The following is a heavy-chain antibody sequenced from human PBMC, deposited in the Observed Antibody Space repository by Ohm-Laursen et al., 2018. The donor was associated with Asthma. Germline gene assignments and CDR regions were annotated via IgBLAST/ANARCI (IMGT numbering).Heavy chain of an antibody. V-gene: IGHV3-33*01. CDR2: IWYDGSNK. Sequence: SLRLSCSAPGFTFSSYGMHWVRQAPGKGLGWVAVIWYDGSNKYYADSVKGRFTISRDNSKNTLYLQMNSLRAEDTAVYYCARDPGDYYDSSGLAVDYWGQGTLVTVSS. J-gene: IGHJ4*02. D-gene: IGHD3-22*01. CDR3: ARDPGDYYDSSGLAVDY. CDR1: GFTFSSYG.